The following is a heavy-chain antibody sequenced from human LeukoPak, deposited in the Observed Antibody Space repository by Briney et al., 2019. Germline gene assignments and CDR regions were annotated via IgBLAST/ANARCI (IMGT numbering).Heavy chain of an antibody. CDR1: GFTFSRYN. CDR2: ISTGSSDI. Sequence: GGSLGLSCAASGFTFSRYNMNWVRQAPGKGLEWVSFISTGSSDIFYADSVKGRFTISRDNAKNSLYLHMNSLRAEDTAVYYCARDSPPARPYYYYYYMDVWGKGTTVTVSS. CDR3: ARDSPPARPYYYYYYMDV. D-gene: IGHD6-6*01. V-gene: IGHV3-21*01. J-gene: IGHJ6*03.